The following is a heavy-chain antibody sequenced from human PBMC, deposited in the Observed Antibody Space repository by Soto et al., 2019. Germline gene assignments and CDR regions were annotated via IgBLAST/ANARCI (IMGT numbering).Heavy chain of an antibody. CDR1: GYSFTNYA. Sequence: EVQLLGSGGGLVQPGGSLRLSCAASGYSFTNYAVTWVREAPGKGLECVSIISPSGDITYYADSVKGRFTISRDNSKNTLYLQMNGLRAEDTAVYYCAKKGSPAGGSFYMEVWGKGTTVTVSS. J-gene: IGHJ6*03. CDR2: ISPSGDIT. D-gene: IGHD3-10*01. V-gene: IGHV3-23*01. CDR3: AKKGSPAGGSFYMEV.